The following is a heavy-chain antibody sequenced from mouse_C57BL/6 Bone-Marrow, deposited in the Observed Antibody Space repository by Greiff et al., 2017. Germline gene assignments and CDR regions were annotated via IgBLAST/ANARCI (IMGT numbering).Heavy chain of an antibody. D-gene: IGHD1-1*01. CDR1: GFTFSSYT. CDR2: ISGGGGNT. CDR3: ARRYYGSSWFAY. Sequence: EVHLVESGGGLVKPGGSLKLSCAASGFTFSSYTMSWVRQTPEKRLGWVATISGGGGNTYYPDSVKGRFTISRDNAKNTLYLQMSSLTSEDTALYYCARRYYGSSWFAYRGQGTLVTVSA. J-gene: IGHJ3*01. V-gene: IGHV5-9*01.